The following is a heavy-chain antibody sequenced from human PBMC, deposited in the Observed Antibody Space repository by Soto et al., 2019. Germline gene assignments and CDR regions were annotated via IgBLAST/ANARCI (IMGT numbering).Heavy chain of an antibody. Sequence: SETLSLTCPVSGDTISSDYYHWTWIRQSPGKGLEWIGYIHHSGSILYNPSLKSRVTISVDTSKNQFSLHLTSVTAADTAVYFCAREDDGGDSLDVWGQGTTVTVSS. J-gene: IGHJ6*02. CDR2: IHHSGSI. CDR3: AREDDGGDSLDV. V-gene: IGHV4-30-4*08. D-gene: IGHD2-21*02. CDR1: GDTISSDYYH.